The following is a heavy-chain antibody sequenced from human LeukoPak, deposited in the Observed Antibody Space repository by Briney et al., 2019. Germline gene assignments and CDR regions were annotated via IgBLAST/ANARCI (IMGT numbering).Heavy chain of an antibody. CDR2: ISAYNGNT. J-gene: IGHJ3*02. Sequence: ASVKVSCKASGYTFTSYGISWVRQAPGQGLEWMGWISAYNGNTNYAQKLQGRVTMTEDTSTDTAYMELSSLRSEDTAVYYCATDPAMLAFDIWGQGTMVTVSS. V-gene: IGHV1-18*01. D-gene: IGHD3-10*02. CDR3: ATDPAMLAFDI. CDR1: GYTFTSYG.